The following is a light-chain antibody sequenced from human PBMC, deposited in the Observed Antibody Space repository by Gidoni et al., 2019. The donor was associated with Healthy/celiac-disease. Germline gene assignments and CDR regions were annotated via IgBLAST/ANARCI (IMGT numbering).Light chain of an antibody. J-gene: IGKJ3*01. V-gene: IGKV3-11*01. Sequence: EIVLTHSPATLSLSPGERATLSCRASQSVSRYLAWYQQKPGQAPRLLIYDASNRATGIPAGFSGSGSGTDFTLTISSLEPEDFAVYYCQQRSNWPPVTFGHGTKVDIK. CDR2: DAS. CDR1: QSVSRY. CDR3: QQRSNWPPVT.